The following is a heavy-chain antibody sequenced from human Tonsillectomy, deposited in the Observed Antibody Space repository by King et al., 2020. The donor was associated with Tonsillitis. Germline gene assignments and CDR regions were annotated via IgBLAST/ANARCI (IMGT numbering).Heavy chain of an antibody. Sequence: VQLVESGGDLVQPGGSLRLSCAASGFTFSTYAMSWVRQAPGKGLEWVSTNIGSSGSTFYADSVKGRFTISRDNSKNTLFLHMNNLRAEDTAVYYCAKAPYTGGRYHFDYWGQGTLVTVSS. J-gene: IGHJ4*02. CDR3: AKAPYTGGRYHFDY. CDR2: NIGSSGST. CDR1: GFTFSTYA. V-gene: IGHV3-23*04. D-gene: IGHD2-8*02.